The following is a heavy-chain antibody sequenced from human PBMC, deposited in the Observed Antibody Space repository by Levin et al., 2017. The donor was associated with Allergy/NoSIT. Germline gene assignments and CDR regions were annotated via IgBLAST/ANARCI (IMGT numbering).Heavy chain of an antibody. V-gene: IGHV3-9*01. D-gene: IGHD3-16*01. CDR1: GFTFDDYG. Sequence: SLKISCAASGFTFDDYGMHWVRQAPGKGLEWVSGISWNGGSIAYVDSVRGRFTISRDNAKNSLYLQMNSLRPEDTALYYCAKDPGSGGYYYNGMDVWGQGTTVTVSS. CDR3: AKDPGSGGYYYNGMDV. J-gene: IGHJ6*02. CDR2: ISWNGGSI.